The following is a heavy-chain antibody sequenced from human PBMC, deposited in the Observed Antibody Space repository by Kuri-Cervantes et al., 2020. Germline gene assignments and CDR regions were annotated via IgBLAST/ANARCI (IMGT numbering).Heavy chain of an antibody. Sequence: GESLKISCAASGFTFSSYAMHWVRQAPGKGLEWVAVISYDGGNKYYADSVKGRFTISRDNSKNTLYLQMNSLRAEDTAVYYCARAHWGGDCIDYWGQGTLVTVSS. V-gene: IGHV3-30-3*01. CDR3: ARAHWGGDCIDY. CDR1: GFTFSSYA. J-gene: IGHJ4*02. D-gene: IGHD2-21*02. CDR2: ISYDGGNK.